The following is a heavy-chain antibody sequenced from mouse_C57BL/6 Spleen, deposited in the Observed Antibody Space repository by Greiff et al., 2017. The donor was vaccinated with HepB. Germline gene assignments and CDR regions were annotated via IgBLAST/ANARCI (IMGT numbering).Heavy chain of an antibody. Sequence: VQLQQSGPGLVKPSQSLSLTCSVTGYSITSGYYWNWIRQFPGNKLEWMGYISYDGSNKYNPSLKNRISITRDTSKNQFFLKLNSVTTEDTATYYGARGGGGAPGYWGQGTLVTVSA. CDR3: ARGGGGAPGY. CDR1: GYSITSGYY. V-gene: IGHV3-6*01. D-gene: IGHD1-1*02. J-gene: IGHJ3*02. CDR2: ISYDGSN.